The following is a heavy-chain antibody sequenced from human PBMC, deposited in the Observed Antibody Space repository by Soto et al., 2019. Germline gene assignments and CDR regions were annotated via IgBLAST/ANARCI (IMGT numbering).Heavy chain of an antibody. D-gene: IGHD3-22*01. CDR1: GFTFSSYG. CDR2: IWYDGSNK. CDR3: AREFGDDSSGYYSFAFDI. J-gene: IGHJ3*02. Sequence: QVQLVESGGGVVQPGRSLRLSCAASGFTFSSYGMHWVRQAPGKGLEWVAVIWYDGSNKYYADSVKGRFTISRDNSKNTLYLQMNSLRAEDTAVYYCAREFGDDSSGYYSFAFDIWGQGTMVTVSS. V-gene: IGHV3-33*01.